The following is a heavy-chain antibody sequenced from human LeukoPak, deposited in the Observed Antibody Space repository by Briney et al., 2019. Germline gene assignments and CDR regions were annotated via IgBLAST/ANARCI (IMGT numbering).Heavy chain of an antibody. CDR2: IFYSGTT. V-gene: IGHV4-39*01. CDR1: VGSISSNSHY. J-gene: IGHJ4*02. D-gene: IGHD1-26*01. CDR3: ARHLYSESYYF. Sequence: SETLSLTCTVSVGSISSNSHYWGWIRLTPGKGLEWIGSIFYSGTTYYNPSLKSRVTISIDTSKNQFSLKLSSVTAADTAVYYCARHLYSESYYFWGQGTLVTVSS.